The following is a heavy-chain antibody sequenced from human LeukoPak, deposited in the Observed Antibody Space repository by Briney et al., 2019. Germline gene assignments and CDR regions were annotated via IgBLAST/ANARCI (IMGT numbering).Heavy chain of an antibody. CDR2: INTNTGNP. CDR3: ARRVAWYYYDSSGYSGPFDY. J-gene: IGHJ4*02. Sequence: ASVKVSCKASGYTFTSYAMNWVRQAPGQGLEWMGWINTNTGNPTYAQGFTGRFVFSLDTSVSTAYLQISSLKAEDTAVYYCARRVAWYYYDSSGYSGPFDYWGQGTLVTVSS. D-gene: IGHD3-22*01. CDR1: GYTFTSYA. V-gene: IGHV7-4-1*02.